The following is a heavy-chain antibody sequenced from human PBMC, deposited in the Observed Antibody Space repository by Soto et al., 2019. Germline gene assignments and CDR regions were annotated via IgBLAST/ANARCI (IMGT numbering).Heavy chain of an antibody. D-gene: IGHD5-12*01. Sequence: EVQLLESGGGLVQPGGSLRLSCAASGFTFSSYAMSWVRQAPGKGLEWVSAISGSGGSTYYADSMKGRFTISRDNSKNTLYLQMNSLRAEDTAVYYCAKDKGYSGYVLSGPVDYWGQGTLVTVSS. J-gene: IGHJ4*02. V-gene: IGHV3-23*01. CDR1: GFTFSSYA. CDR2: ISGSGGST. CDR3: AKDKGYSGYVLSGPVDY.